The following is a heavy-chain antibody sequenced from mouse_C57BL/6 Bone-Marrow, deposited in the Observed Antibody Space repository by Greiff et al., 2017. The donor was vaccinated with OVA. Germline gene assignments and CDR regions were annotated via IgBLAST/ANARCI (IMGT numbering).Heavy chain of an antibody. D-gene: IGHD2-4*01. V-gene: IGHV1-72*01. CDR2: IDPNSGGT. Sequence: QVQLQQPGAELVKPGASVKLSCTASGYTFNSYWMHWVKQRPGRGLEWIGKIDPNSGGTKYHEKFKSKATLTVDKPSNTSYMQLSSLTSGDSAVYYCARLGYDYVAYAIDYWGQGTSVTVSS. J-gene: IGHJ4*01. CDR3: ARLGYDYVAYAIDY. CDR1: GYTFNSYW.